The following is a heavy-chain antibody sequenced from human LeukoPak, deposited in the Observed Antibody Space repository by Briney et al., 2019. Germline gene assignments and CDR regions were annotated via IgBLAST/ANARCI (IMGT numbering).Heavy chain of an antibody. Sequence: PGGSLRLSCAASGFTFSSYAMSWVRQAPGKGLEWVSAISGRDGSTYYADSAKGRFTISRDNSKNTLYLQMNSLRAEDTAVYYCAKGNLRGPPPNIDYWGQGTLVTVSS. V-gene: IGHV3-23*01. CDR3: AKGNLRGPPPNIDY. J-gene: IGHJ4*02. CDR1: GFTFSSYA. CDR2: ISGRDGST. D-gene: IGHD5/OR15-5a*01.